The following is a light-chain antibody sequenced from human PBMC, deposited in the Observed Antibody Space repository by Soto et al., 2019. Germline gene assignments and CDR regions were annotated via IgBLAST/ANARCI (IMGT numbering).Light chain of an antibody. CDR1: RSFASSY. J-gene: IGKJ4*01. CDR2: AAS. CDR3: QQYNSYPLT. Sequence: EIVLTQSPGTLSLSPGERATLSCRASRSFASSYLAWYQRKPGQPPRLLIYAASNRATGIPDRFTGSGSGADFTLTISSLQPDDFATYYCQQYNSYPLTFGGGTKVEIK. V-gene: IGKV3-20*01.